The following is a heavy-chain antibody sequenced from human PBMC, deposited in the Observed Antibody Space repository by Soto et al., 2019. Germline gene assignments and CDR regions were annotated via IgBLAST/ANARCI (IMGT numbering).Heavy chain of an antibody. CDR2: ISYDGSNK. V-gene: IGHV3-30-3*01. Sequence: QVQLVESGGGVVQPGRSLRLSCAASGFTFSSYAMHWVRQAPGKGLEWVAVISYDGSNKYYADSVKGRFTISRDNSKNPLYLQMNSLRAEDTAVYYCAREGGYSSSWVDYYYYYGMDVWGQGTTVTVSS. CDR3: AREGGYSSSWVDYYYYYGMDV. D-gene: IGHD6-13*01. J-gene: IGHJ6*02. CDR1: GFTFSSYA.